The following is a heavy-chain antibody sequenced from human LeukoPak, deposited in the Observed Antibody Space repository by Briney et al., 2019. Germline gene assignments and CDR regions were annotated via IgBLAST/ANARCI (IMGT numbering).Heavy chain of an antibody. V-gene: IGHV3-21*01. D-gene: IGHD6-19*01. CDR2: ISSSSSCI. CDR1: GFTFSSYS. Sequence: PGGALRLSCAASGFTFSSYSMNWVRQAPGKGLEWVSSISSSSSCIYYADSVKGRFPISKANAKNSLYLQMNSLRAEDTAVYYCARVVAVAGRAFDIWGQGTMVTVSS. J-gene: IGHJ3*02. CDR3: ARVVAVAGRAFDI.